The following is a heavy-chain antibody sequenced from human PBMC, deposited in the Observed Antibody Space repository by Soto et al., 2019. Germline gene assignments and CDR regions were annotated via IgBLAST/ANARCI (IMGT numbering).Heavy chain of an antibody. J-gene: IGHJ6*02. CDR3: ARAGPGYYYGMDV. CDR1: GGCISSSSYY. D-gene: IGHD6-19*01. V-gene: IGHV4-39*01. CDR2: IYYSGST. Sequence: SETLALTCTVSGGCISSSSYYWGWIRQPPGKGLEWIGSIYYSGSTYYNPSLKSRATISVDTSKNQFSLKLSSVTAADTAVYYCARAGPGYYYGMDVWGQGTTVTVSS.